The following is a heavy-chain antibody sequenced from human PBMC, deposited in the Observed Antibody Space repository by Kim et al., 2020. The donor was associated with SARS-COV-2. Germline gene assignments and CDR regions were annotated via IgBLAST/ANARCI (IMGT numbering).Heavy chain of an antibody. J-gene: IGHJ6*02. CDR1: GFTFDDYA. V-gene: IGHV3-9*01. CDR3: AKAEYYDYVWGSYRYDYYDYCGMDV. Sequence: GGSLRLSCAASGFTFDDYAMHWVRQAPGKGLEWVSGISWNSGSIGYADSVKGRFTISRDNAKNSLYLQMNSLRAEDTALYYCAKAEYYDYVWGSYRYDYYDYCGMDVWGQGTTVTVSS. CDR2: ISWNSGSI. D-gene: IGHD3-16*02.